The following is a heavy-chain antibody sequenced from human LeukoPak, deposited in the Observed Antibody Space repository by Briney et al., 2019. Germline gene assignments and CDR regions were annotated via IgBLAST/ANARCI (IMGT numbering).Heavy chain of an antibody. Sequence: PSETLSLTCTVSGGSISSSSYYWGWIRQPPGKGLEWIGSIYYSGSTYYNPSLKSRVTISVDTSKNQFSLKLSSVTAADTAVYYCARSMEATIPLEYFQHWGQGTLVTVSS. CDR2: IYYSGST. CDR1: GGSISSSSYY. CDR3: ARSMEATIPLEYFQH. V-gene: IGHV4-39*01. J-gene: IGHJ1*01. D-gene: IGHD5-24*01.